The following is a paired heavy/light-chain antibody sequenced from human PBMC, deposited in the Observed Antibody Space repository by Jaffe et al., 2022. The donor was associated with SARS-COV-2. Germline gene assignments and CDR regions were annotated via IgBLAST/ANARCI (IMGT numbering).Light chain of an antibody. CDR3: QQSYSAFT. V-gene: IGKV1-39*01. CDR2: AAS. Sequence: DIQMTQSPSSLSASVGDRVTITCRASQSISSRLNWYQQKPGKAPKLLIYAASTLQSGVPSRFSGSGSGTDFTLTIISLQPEDFATYYCQQSYSAFTFGQGTRLEIK. J-gene: IGKJ5*01. CDR1: QSISSR.
Heavy chain of an antibody. CDR3: SRLDTSHWHNDY. CDR2: IYSGGTT. D-gene: IGHD1-1*01. V-gene: IGHV3-66*02. Sequence: EVQLVESGGGLVQPGGSLRLSCAASGFTVISNYVSWVRQAPGKGLEWVSIIYSGGTTKYADSVKGRFTISRDNSKNTLYLQMNSLRVEDTAVYYCSRLDTSHWHNDYWGQGTLVTVSS. CDR1: GFTVISNY. J-gene: IGHJ4*02.